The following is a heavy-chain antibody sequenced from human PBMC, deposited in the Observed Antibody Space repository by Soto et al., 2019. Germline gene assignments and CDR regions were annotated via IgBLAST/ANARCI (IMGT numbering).Heavy chain of an antibody. Sequence: EVQLVESGGGLVQRGGSLRLSCAASGFSFSSYSINWVRQAPGKGLEWLSSISSSSTYIYYADSVRGRFTISRDNATNSVFLQMNSLRAEDTAVYYCARDWDVAVVPAATNYPPYYGLDVWGQGATVTVSS. J-gene: IGHJ6*02. CDR2: ISSSSTYI. V-gene: IGHV3-21*01. CDR3: ARDWDVAVVPAATNYPPYYGLDV. D-gene: IGHD2-2*01. CDR1: GFSFSSYS.